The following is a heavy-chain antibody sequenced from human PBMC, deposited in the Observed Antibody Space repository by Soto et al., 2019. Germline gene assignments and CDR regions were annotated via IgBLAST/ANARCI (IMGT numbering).Heavy chain of an antibody. D-gene: IGHD2-15*01. J-gene: IGHJ5*02. CDR3: ARHAPEEEWWYPSNWFFP. CDR1: GGSISSSSYY. CDR2: IYYSGST. V-gene: IGHV4-39*01. Sequence: LSLTCTVSGGSISSSSYYWGWIRQPPGKGLEWIGSIYYSGSTYYNPSLKSRVTISVDTSKNQFSLKLSSVTAADTAVYYCARHAPEEEWWYPSNWFFPWGQRTLVTVS.